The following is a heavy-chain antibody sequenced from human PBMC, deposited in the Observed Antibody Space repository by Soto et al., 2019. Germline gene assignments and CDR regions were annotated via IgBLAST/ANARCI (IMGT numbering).Heavy chain of an antibody. D-gene: IGHD3-9*01. CDR2: IYPGDSDT. Sequence: HWEALKISCKGSGYSFTSYWIGWVRQMPGKGLEWMGIIYPGDSDTRYSPSFQGQVTISADKSISTAYLQWSSLKASDTAMYYCARHVNLRYFGPYYYYYYGMDVCGQGTTVTDSS. CDR3: ARHVNLRYFGPYYYYYYGMDV. V-gene: IGHV5-51*01. CDR1: GYSFTSYW. J-gene: IGHJ6*02.